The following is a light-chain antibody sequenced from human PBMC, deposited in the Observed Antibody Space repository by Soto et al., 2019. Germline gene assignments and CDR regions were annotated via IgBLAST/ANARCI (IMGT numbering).Light chain of an antibody. V-gene: IGKV3-15*01. Sequence: EIVMTQSPATLSVSPGERATLSCRASQSLSSNLAWYQQKPGQAPRLLIYGASTRATGIPARFSGSGSGTEFTLTISSLQSEDSAVYYCHQYYHWRTFGQGTKVEIK. J-gene: IGKJ1*01. CDR3: HQYYHWRT. CDR1: QSLSSN. CDR2: GAS.